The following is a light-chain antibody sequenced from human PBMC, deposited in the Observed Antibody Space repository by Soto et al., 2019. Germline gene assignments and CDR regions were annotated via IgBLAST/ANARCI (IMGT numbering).Light chain of an antibody. V-gene: IGKV1-5*01. Sequence: DIQMTQSASTLSASVGDRVTITCRASQTISSSLAWYQQKPGKAPKLLIYDASSLESGVPSRFSGSGSGTEFTLTISSLQPDAFATYYCQQYNSYSPITFGQGTRLEIK. CDR3: QQYNSYSPIT. CDR2: DAS. CDR1: QTISSS. J-gene: IGKJ5*01.